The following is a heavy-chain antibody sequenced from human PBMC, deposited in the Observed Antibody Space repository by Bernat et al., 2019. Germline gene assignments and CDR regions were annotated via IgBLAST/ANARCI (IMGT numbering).Heavy chain of an antibody. D-gene: IGHD1-26*01. V-gene: IGHV1-69*13. CDR3: ARGISGSYYSDWFDP. J-gene: IGHJ5*02. CDR1: GYTFTSYG. CDR2: IIPIFGTA. Sequence: QVQLVQSGAEVKKPGASVKVSCKASGYTFTSYGISWVRQAPGQGLEWMGGIIPIFGTANYAQKFQGRVTITADESTSTAYMELSSLRSEDTAVYYCARGISGSYYSDWFDPWGQGTLVTVSS.